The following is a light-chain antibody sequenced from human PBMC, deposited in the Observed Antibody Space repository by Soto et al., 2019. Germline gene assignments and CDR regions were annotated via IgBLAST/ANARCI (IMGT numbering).Light chain of an antibody. CDR2: RDN. Sequence: QSVLTQPPSASGTPGERVTISCSGSSSNIGTNLINWYQQLPGTAPKLLIYRDNQRPSGVPDRFSGSKSGTSASLAISGLQSEDEAEYYCAAWDDSLNAYVFGTGTRSPS. CDR3: AAWDDSLNAYV. J-gene: IGLJ1*01. V-gene: IGLV1-44*01. CDR1: SSNIGTNL.